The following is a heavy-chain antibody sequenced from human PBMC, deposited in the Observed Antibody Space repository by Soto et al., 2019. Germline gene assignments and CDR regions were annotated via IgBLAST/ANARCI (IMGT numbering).Heavy chain of an antibody. V-gene: IGHV1-8*01. CDR2: MNPNSGNT. J-gene: IGHJ6*03. D-gene: IGHD3-3*01. CDR1: GYTFTSHD. Sequence: QVQLVQSGAEVKKPGASVKVSCKASGYTFTSHDINWVRQATGQGLEWMGWMNPNSGNTGYAQKFQGRVIMTRNTSTTAAYMELSSLGSEDTAVYYWARATSITVFGVVSYFMDVWATGTTVTVS. CDR3: ARATSITVFGVVSYFMDV.